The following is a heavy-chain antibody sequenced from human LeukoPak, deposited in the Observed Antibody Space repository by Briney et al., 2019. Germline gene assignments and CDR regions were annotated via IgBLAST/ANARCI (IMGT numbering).Heavy chain of an antibody. Sequence: SETLSLTCTVSGGSISSCYWSWIRQTPGKGLEWIGYIYYSGSTNYNPSLKSRVTISVDTSKNQFSLKLSSVTAADTAVYYCARGFRGWYAEGFDCWGQGTVVTVSS. V-gene: IGHV4-59*01. CDR3: ARGFRGWYAEGFDC. D-gene: IGHD6-19*01. J-gene: IGHJ4*02. CDR2: IYYSGST. CDR1: GGSISSCY.